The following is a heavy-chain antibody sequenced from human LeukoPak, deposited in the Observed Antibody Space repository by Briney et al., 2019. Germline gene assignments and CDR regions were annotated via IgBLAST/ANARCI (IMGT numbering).Heavy chain of an antibody. CDR3: ARGGQPIFWYYFDY. J-gene: IGHJ4*02. CDR1: GGSISSGGYS. V-gene: IGHV4-30-4*07. Sequence: PSQTLSLTCAVSGGSISSGGYSWSWIRQPPGKGLEWIGYIHYSGRTNYNPSLKSRGIISVDTSKNQFSLKLSSVTAADTAVYYCARGGQPIFWYYFDYWGQGTLVTVSS. CDR2: IHYSGRT. D-gene: IGHD2-2*01.